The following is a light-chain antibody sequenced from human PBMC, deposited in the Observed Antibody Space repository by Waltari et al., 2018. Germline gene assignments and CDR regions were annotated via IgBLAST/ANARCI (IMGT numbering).Light chain of an antibody. V-gene: IGLV1-44*01. Sequence: QSVLTPTPSASGTPGQRVTISCSGSSFHLGSHTVNWYHQLPGTAPKLIMFGNNDRPSGVPGRFEGAKSGTSASLAISGFQSEDEAEYYCGVWDDSLNGVVFGGGTKLTVL. CDR3: GVWDDSLNGVV. J-gene: IGLJ2*01. CDR2: GNN. CDR1: SFHLGSHT.